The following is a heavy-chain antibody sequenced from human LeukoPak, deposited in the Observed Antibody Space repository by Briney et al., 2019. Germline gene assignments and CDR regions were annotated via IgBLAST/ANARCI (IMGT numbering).Heavy chain of an antibody. Sequence: PGGSLRLSCAASGFNYSSYAMHWVRQAPAKGLEWVTVILYDGSNAYHSDSVKGRFTISRDNAKNSLYLQMNSLRAEDTALYHCARGRDCSSTSCYKDYRRADDAFDIWGQGTMVTVSS. J-gene: IGHJ3*02. V-gene: IGHV3-30-3*01. CDR1: GFNYSSYA. CDR3: ARGRDCSSTSCYKDYRRADDAFDI. D-gene: IGHD2-2*02. CDR2: ILYDGSNA.